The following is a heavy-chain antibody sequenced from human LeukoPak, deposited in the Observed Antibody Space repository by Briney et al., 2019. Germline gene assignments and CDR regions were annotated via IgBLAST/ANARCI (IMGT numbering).Heavy chain of an antibody. J-gene: IGHJ4*02. CDR1: GFTFSSYS. V-gene: IGHV3-21*01. CDR3: ARDQGGDYYYDSSGYYSY. Sequence: GGSLRLSCAASGFTFSSYSMNWVRQAPGKGLEWVSSISSSSSYIYYADSVKGRFTISKYNAKNSLYLQMNSLRAEDTAVYYCARDQGGDYYYDSSGYYSYWGQGTLVTVSS. D-gene: IGHD3-22*01. CDR2: ISSSSSYI.